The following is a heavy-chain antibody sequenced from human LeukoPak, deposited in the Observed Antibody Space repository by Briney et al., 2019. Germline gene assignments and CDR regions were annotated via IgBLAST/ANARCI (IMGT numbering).Heavy chain of an antibody. D-gene: IGHD3-22*01. CDR1: GYTFTIYG. Sequence: ASVTVSFTSSGYTFTIYGISWVRQAPGQGLEWMVWISAYNGNTNYAQKLQGRVTMTTDTSTSTAYMELRSLRSDDTAVFYCARDGPLNYYDSSGPPFDYWGQGTLVTVSS. CDR3: ARDGPLNYYDSSGPPFDY. V-gene: IGHV1-18*01. CDR2: ISAYNGNT. J-gene: IGHJ4*02.